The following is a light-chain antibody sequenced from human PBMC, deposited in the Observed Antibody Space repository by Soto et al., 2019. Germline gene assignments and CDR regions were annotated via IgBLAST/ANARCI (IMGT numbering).Light chain of an antibody. V-gene: IGKV1-17*01. CDR1: QGIRSD. CDR2: AAS. J-gene: IGKJ2*01. CDR3: LQHNDYPYT. Sequence: IHMTHSPSSLSASFGDIVTMTFRASQGIRSDLGWYQQKPGKAPKRLIYAASRLQSGVPSRFSAGGSGTEFILTISSLQPEDFATYYCLQHNDYPYTFGQGTKVDIK.